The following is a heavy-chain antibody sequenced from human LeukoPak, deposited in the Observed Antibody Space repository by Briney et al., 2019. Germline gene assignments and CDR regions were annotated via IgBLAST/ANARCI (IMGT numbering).Heavy chain of an antibody. Sequence: PSETLSLTCTVSGGSISSYYWSWIRQPPGKGLEWIGYIYYSGSTNYNPSPKSRVTISVDRSKNQFSLKLSSVTAADTAVYYCARLPVLRFFEAFNIWGQGTMVTVSS. D-gene: IGHD3-3*01. CDR1: GGSISSYY. CDR3: ARLPVLRFFEAFNI. V-gene: IGHV4-59*12. J-gene: IGHJ3*02. CDR2: IYYSGST.